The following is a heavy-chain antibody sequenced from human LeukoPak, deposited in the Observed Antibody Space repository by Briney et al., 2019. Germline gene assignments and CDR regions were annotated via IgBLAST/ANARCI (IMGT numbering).Heavy chain of an antibody. CDR3: ARDPRITMVRGASNWFDP. CDR1: GGTFSNYA. J-gene: IGHJ5*02. D-gene: IGHD3-10*01. V-gene: IGHV1-69*13. CDR2: IIPIFGTA. Sequence: SVKVSCKASGGTFSNYAISWVRQAPGQGLEWMGGIIPIFGTANYAQKFQGRVTITADESTSTAYMELSSLRSEDTAVYYCARDPRITMVRGASNWFDPWGQGTLVTVSS.